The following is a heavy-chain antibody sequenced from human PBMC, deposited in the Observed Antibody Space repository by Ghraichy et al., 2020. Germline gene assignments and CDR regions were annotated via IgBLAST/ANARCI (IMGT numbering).Heavy chain of an antibody. CDR3: AKSQGYCSSNTCSYFFDN. J-gene: IGHJ4*02. D-gene: IGHD2-2*01. CDR2: ISGGGGST. V-gene: IGHV3-23*01. Sequence: GGSLRLSCAASGFTFNNYAVSWVRQAPGKGLEWVSGISGGGGSTYYADPAKGRFTISRDNSKNTLYLQMNSLRTEDTAIYYCAKSQGYCSSNTCSYFFDNWGPGTLLTVSP. CDR1: GFTFNNYA.